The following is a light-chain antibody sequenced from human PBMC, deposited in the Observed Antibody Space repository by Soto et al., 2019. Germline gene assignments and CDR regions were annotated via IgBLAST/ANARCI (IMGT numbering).Light chain of an antibody. V-gene: IGKV1-5*03. CDR1: QGISSY. J-gene: IGKJ2*03. CDR3: QQYVSSSPYS. Sequence: DLQRTQSPSILSACVRVRVTITCRSSQGISSYLAWYQQKPGKAPKLLIYKASTLESGVPSRFSGSGSGTEFTLTISSLQPDDFATYSCQQYVSSSPYSFGQGTKVDIK. CDR2: KAS.